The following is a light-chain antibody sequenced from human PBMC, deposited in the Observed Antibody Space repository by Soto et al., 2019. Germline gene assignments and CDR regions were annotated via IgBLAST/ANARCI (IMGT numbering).Light chain of an antibody. V-gene: IGLV1-44*01. CDR1: SSNIGSNT. Sequence: QSVLTQPPAASGTPGQRVTISCSGGSSNIGSNTVNWYQQLPGTAPKLLIYSNNQRASGIPDRFSGSKSGASASLDISGLLSEDEGDYCCATWDDSLNGPLFGAGTKLTVL. CDR2: SNN. CDR3: ATWDDSLNGPL. J-gene: IGLJ2*01.